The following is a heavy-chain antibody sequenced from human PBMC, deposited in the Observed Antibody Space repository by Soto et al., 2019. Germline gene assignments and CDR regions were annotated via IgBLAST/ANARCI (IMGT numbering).Heavy chain of an antibody. Sequence: QVQLVESGGGLVKPGGTLRLSCAGSGIRLSESYINWIRLTPEKGLAWISYIGDSYRHYAASVRGRFTISRDSVQNSVSLEMTNLRVDDTAIYYCARRRAFGEVEAFDDWGPGTLVTVSS. D-gene: IGHD3-16*01. CDR3: ARRRAFGEVEAFDD. J-gene: IGHJ3*01. CDR2: IGDSYR. CDR1: GIRLSESY. V-gene: IGHV3-11*05.